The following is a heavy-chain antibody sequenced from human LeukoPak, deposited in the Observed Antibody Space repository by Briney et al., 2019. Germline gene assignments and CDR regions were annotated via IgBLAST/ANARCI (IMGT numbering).Heavy chain of an antibody. CDR1: GFIFSEYY. Sequence: RAGGSLRLACAASGFIFSEYYMTWIRQAPGKGLEWVAHMDVRDDTTLYADSVTGRFTVSRDSANNSLYLQMNSLTAEDTAVYYCAREDNVWNLLYNYYMDVWGKGTTVTVS. V-gene: IGHV3-11*01. CDR3: AREDNVWNLLYNYYMDV. J-gene: IGHJ6*03. D-gene: IGHD1-1*01. CDR2: MDVRDDTT.